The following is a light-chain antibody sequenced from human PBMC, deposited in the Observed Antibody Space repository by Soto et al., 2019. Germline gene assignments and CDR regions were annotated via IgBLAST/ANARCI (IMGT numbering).Light chain of an antibody. V-gene: IGKV1-5*03. CDR1: QSISIW. J-gene: IGKJ1*01. CDR2: KAS. Sequence: IQMTQSPSTLSASVGDRVTITCRASQSISIWLAWYQQKPGKAPKLLIYKASSLESEVPSRFRGSGSGTEFTRTINSLQPDDSATYYCQQYNSDSTFGQGTKVEIK. CDR3: QQYNSDST.